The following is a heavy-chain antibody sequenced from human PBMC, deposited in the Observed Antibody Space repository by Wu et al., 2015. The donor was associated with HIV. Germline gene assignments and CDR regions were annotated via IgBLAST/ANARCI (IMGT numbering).Heavy chain of an antibody. CDR1: GYTFTGYY. V-gene: IGHV1-2*02. Sequence: QVQLVQSGTEMKKSGASMKVSCKTSGYTFTGYYIHWVRQAPGRGLEWMGWINPDSGDTKFAQSFKDRVTMTRDTSTTTVNLILANLRSDDTATYYCARDWQFSSSLFGVRSYMDIWGNGTTIIVS. J-gene: IGHJ6*03. CDR3: ARDWQFSSSLFGVRSYMDI. D-gene: IGHD3-3*01. CDR2: INPDSGDT.